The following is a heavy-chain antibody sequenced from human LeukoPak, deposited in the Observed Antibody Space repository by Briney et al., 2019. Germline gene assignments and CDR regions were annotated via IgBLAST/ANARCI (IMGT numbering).Heavy chain of an antibody. D-gene: IGHD5-24*01. V-gene: IGHV4-59*01. CDR2: IYYSGST. Sequence: SETLSLTCTVSGGSISSYYWSWIRQPPGKGLEWIGYIYYSGSTNYNPSLKSRVTISVDTSKNQFSLKLRSVTTADTSVYYCARGDVRDWFDPWGQGTLVTVSS. CDR3: ARGDVRDWFDP. J-gene: IGHJ5*02. CDR1: GGSISSYY.